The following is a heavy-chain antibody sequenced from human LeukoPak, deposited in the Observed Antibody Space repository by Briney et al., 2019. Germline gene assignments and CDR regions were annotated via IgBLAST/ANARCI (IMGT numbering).Heavy chain of an antibody. D-gene: IGHD6-13*01. CDR3: ARGAAAAGTPYFDL. V-gene: IGHV4-39*07. J-gene: IGHJ2*01. CDR2: IYYSGST. Sequence: SETLPLTCTVSGGSISSSSYYWGWIRQPPGKGLEWIGSIYYSGSTYYNPSLKSRVTISVDTSKNQFSLKLSSVTAADTAVYYCARGAAAAGTPYFDLWGRGTLVTVSS. CDR1: GGSISSSSYY.